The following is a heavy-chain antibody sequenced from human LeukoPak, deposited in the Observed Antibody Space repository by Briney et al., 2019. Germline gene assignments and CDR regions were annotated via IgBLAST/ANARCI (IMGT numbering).Heavy chain of an antibody. Sequence: GGSLRLSCAASGFTFSSYSMNWARQAPGKGLEWVSSISSSSSYIYYADSVKGRFTISRDNAKNSLYLQMNSLRAEDTAVYYCAREGTFRASDIWGQGTMVTVSS. D-gene: IGHD3-16*01. CDR2: ISSSSSYI. CDR3: AREGTFRASDI. V-gene: IGHV3-21*01. CDR1: GFTFSSYS. J-gene: IGHJ3*02.